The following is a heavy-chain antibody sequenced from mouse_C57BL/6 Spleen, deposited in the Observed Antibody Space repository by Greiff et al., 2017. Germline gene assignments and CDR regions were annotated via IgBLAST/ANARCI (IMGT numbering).Heavy chain of an antibody. V-gene: IGHV1-18*01. CDR1: GYTFTDYN. CDR2: INPNNGGT. Sequence: VHVKQSGPELVKPGASVKIPCKASGYTFTDYNMDWVKQSHGKSLEWIGDINPNNGGTIYNQKFKGKATLTVDKSSSTAYMELRSLTSEDTAVYYCARGRWLLKGMDYWGQGTSVTVSS. CDR3: ARGRWLLKGMDY. J-gene: IGHJ4*01. D-gene: IGHD2-3*01.